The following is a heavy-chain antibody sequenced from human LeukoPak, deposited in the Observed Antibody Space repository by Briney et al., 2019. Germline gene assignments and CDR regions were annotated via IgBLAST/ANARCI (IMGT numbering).Heavy chain of an antibody. J-gene: IGHJ4*02. V-gene: IGHV1-69*06. D-gene: IGHD3-22*01. CDR3: ATDPTSAYYDSSGYYL. CDR1: GYTFPSYF. Sequence: SVKVSCKASGYTFPSYFMHWVRQAPGQGLEWMGGIIPIFGTANYAQKFQGRVTMTEDTSTDTAYMELSSLRSEGTAVYYCATDPTSAYYDSSGYYLWGQGTLVTVSS. CDR2: IIPIFGTA.